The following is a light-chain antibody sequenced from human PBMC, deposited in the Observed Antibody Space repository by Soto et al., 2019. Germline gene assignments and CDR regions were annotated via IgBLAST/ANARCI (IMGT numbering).Light chain of an antibody. CDR2: GNS. Sequence: QSVLTQPPSVSGAPGQRVTISCTGSSSNIGAGYDVHWYQQLPGTAPKLLIYGNSNRPSGVPDRFSGSKSGTSASLAITGRQAEDEADYYCQSYDSRLSGYVVFGGGTKVTVL. J-gene: IGLJ2*01. CDR3: QSYDSRLSGYVV. V-gene: IGLV1-40*01. CDR1: SSNIGAGYD.